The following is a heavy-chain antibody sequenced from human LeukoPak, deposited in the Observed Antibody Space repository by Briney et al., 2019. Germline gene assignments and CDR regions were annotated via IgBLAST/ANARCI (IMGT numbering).Heavy chain of an antibody. D-gene: IGHD2-2*01. V-gene: IGHV4-34*01. CDR2: INHSGST. CDR3: ARGPRIVVVPAATYPGAFDI. CDR1: GGSFSGYY. Sequence: SETLSLTCAVYGGSFSGYYWSWIRQPPGKGLEWIGEINHSGSTNYNPSLKSRVTISVDTSKNQFSLKLSSVTAADTAVYYCARGPRIVVVPAATYPGAFDIWGQGSMVTVSS. J-gene: IGHJ3*02.